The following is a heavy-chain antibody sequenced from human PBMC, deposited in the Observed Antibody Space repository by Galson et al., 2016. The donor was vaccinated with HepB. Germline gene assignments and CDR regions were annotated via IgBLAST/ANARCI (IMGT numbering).Heavy chain of an antibody. V-gene: IGHV3-11*06. CDR3: ARGVRWLRLFPFDS. CDR1: GFTFSDYY. CDR2: MSPSSGYS. D-gene: IGHD2-21*01. J-gene: IGHJ4*01. Sequence: SLRLSCAASGFTFSDYYMAWIRQAPGKGLEWISHMSPSSGYSKYTDSVKGRFSISRDNAKNSLFLQMNSLTAEGTAVYYCARGVRWLRLFPFDSWGHGTLVTVSS.